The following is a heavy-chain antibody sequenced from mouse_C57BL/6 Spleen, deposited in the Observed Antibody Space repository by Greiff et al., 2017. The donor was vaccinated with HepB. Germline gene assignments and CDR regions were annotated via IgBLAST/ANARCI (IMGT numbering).Heavy chain of an antibody. V-gene: IGHV1-53*01. CDR2: INPSNGGT. D-gene: IGHD2-3*01. Sequence: QVQLQQSGTELVKPGASVKLSCKASGYTFTSYWMHWVKQRPGQGLEWIGNINPSNGGTNYNEKFKSKATLTVDKSSSTAYMQLSSLTSEDSAVYYCARGGGYYPYWYFDVWGTGTTVTVSS. J-gene: IGHJ1*03. CDR3: ARGGGYYPYWYFDV. CDR1: GYTFTSYW.